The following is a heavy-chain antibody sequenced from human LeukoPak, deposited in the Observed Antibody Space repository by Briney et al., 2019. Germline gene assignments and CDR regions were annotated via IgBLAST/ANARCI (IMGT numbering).Heavy chain of an antibody. CDR3: AKGSGWYV. CDR2: ISGSGGST. CDR1: GFTFSSSS. J-gene: IGHJ4*02. V-gene: IGHV3-23*01. D-gene: IGHD6-19*01. Sequence: GGSLRLSCAASGFTFSSSSTSWVRQAPGKGLEWVSVISGSGGSTDYADSVKGRFTISRDNSKNTLYLQMNSLRAEDTAVYYCAKGSGWYVWGQGTLVTVSS.